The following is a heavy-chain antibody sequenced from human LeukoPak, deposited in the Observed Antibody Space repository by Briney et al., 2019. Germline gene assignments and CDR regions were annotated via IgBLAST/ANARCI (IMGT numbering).Heavy chain of an antibody. V-gene: IGHV1-69*05. CDR2: IIPIFGTA. D-gene: IGHD4-23*01. Sequence: SVKVSCKASGGTFSSYAISWVRQAPGQGLEWMGRIIPIFGTANYAQKFQGRVTVTTDESTSTAYMELSSLRSEDTAVYYCARDHDYGGNLDYWGQGTLVTVSS. CDR1: GGTFSSYA. CDR3: ARDHDYGGNLDY. J-gene: IGHJ4*02.